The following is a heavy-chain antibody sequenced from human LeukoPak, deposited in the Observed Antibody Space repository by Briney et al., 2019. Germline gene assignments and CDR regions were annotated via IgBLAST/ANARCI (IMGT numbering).Heavy chain of an antibody. CDR1: GFTFSTYA. CDR3: AKIAAEAASPYYYYCMDV. V-gene: IGHV3-23*01. D-gene: IGHD6-19*01. J-gene: IGHJ6*02. CDR2: ISGSGGTT. Sequence: GGSLRLSCAASGFTFSTYAMSWVRQAPGKGLEWVSAISGSGGTTYYADSVKGRFTISRDNSKNTLYLQMNSLRAEDTAVYYCAKIAAEAASPYYYYCMDVWGQGTTVTVSS.